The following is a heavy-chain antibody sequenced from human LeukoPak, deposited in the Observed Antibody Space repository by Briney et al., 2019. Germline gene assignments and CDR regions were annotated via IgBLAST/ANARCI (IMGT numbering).Heavy chain of an antibody. J-gene: IGHJ4*02. CDR2: IKQDGSEK. CDR3: ARVLSSYYDSSGYYYGY. D-gene: IGHD3-22*01. Sequence: GGSLRLSCAASGFTFSSYWMSWVRQAPGKGLEGVANIKQDGSEKYNVDSVKGRFTISKDNAKNSQYLQMNSLGAEDTAVYYCARVLSSYYDSSGYYYGYWGQGTLVTVSS. V-gene: IGHV3-7*01. CDR1: GFTFSSYW.